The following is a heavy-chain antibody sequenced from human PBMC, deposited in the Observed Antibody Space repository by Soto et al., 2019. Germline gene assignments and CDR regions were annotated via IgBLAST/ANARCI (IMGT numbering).Heavy chain of an antibody. CDR2: IYSGGST. J-gene: IGHJ4*02. Sequence: GGSLRLSCGASGFTVXSNYMSLVRQAPGKGLEWVSVIYSGGSTYYADSVKGRFTISRDNSKNTLYLQMNSLRAEDTAVYYCARSPMGATYFDYWGQGTLVTVSS. CDR3: ARSPMGATYFDY. CDR1: GFTVXSNY. D-gene: IGHD1-26*01. V-gene: IGHV3-53*01.